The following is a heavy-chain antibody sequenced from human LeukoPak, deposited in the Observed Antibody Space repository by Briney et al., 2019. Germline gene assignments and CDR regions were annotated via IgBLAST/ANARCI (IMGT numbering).Heavy chain of an antibody. D-gene: IGHD3-10*01. V-gene: IGHV3-48*03. CDR1: GFTFSSYE. Sequence: GGSLRLSCAASGFTFSSYEMNWVRQAPGKGLEWVSYISSSGSTICYADSVKGRFTISRDNAKDSLYLQMNSLRAEDTAVYYCARVLLWFGELDYWGQGTLVTVSS. CDR2: ISSSGSTI. CDR3: ARVLLWFGELDY. J-gene: IGHJ4*02.